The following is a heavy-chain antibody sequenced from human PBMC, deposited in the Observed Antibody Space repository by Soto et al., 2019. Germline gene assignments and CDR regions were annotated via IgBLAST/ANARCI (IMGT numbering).Heavy chain of an antibody. CDR2: IYYSGST. D-gene: IGHD3-22*01. J-gene: IGHJ4*02. CDR1: GGSISSYY. V-gene: IGHV4-59*01. CDR3: ARVGYYYDSSGYYYFDY. Sequence: SETLSLTCTVSGGSISSYYWSWIRQPPGKGLEWIGYIYYSGSTNYNPSLKSRVTISVDTSKNQFSLKLSSVTAADTAVYYCARVGYYYDSSGYYYFDYWGQGTLVTVSS.